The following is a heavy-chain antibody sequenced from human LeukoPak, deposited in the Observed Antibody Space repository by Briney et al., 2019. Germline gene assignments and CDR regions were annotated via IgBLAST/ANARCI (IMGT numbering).Heavy chain of an antibody. CDR2: IYGSGERT. D-gene: IGHD6-19*01. V-gene: IGHV3-23*01. J-gene: IGHJ4*02. CDR1: GFTFSTYS. CDR3: AKDVVPDSGWDLDH. Sequence: GGSLRLSCAASGFTFSTYSMTWVRQAPGKGLEWVSSIYGSGERTFYADSVRGRFTVSRDNSKNTLYLEMNSLRAEDTAVYLCAKDVVPDSGWDLDHWGQGTLVTVSS.